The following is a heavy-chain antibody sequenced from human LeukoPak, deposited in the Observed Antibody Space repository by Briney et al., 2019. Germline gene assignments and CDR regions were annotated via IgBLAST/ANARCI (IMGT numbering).Heavy chain of an antibody. D-gene: IGHD6-13*01. Sequence: GGSLRLSCAASGFTFGSYAMSWVRQAPGKGLEWVSSISSSSSYIYYADSVKGRLTISRDNAKNSLYLQMNSLRAEDTAVYYGARDLSSPFDYWGQGPLVTVSS. V-gene: IGHV3-21*01. CDR3: ARDLSSPFDY. J-gene: IGHJ4*02. CDR2: ISSSSSYI. CDR1: GFTFGSYA.